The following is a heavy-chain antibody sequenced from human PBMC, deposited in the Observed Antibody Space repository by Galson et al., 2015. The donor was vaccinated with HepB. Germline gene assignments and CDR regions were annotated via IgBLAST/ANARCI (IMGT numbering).Heavy chain of an antibody. Sequence: SLRLSCAASGFTFSDYYMSWIRQAPGKGLEWVSYISSSSSYTNYADSVKGRFTISRDNAKNSLYLQMNSLRAEDTAVYYCARVSLGLGYCSSTSCCYEYNWFDPWGQGTLVTVSS. J-gene: IGHJ5*02. CDR1: GFTFSDYY. CDR3: ARVSLGLGYCSSTSCCYEYNWFDP. D-gene: IGHD2-2*01. CDR2: ISSSSSYT. V-gene: IGHV3-11*06.